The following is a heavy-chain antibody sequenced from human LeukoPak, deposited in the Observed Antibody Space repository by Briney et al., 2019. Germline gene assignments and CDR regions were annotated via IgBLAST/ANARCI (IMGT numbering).Heavy chain of an antibody. CDR3: AREAPRLLWFGESINFDY. J-gene: IGHJ4*02. CDR2: ISSSSSTI. Sequence: PGGSLRLSXAASGFTFSSYSMNWVRQAPGKGVEWVSYISSSSSTIYYADSVKGRFTISRDNAKNSLYLQMNSLRAEDTAVYYCAREAPRLLWFGESINFDYWGQGTLVTVSS. D-gene: IGHD3-10*01. V-gene: IGHV3-48*01. CDR1: GFTFSSYS.